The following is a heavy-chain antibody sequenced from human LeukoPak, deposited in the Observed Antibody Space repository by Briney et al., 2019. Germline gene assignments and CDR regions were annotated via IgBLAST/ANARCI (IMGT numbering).Heavy chain of an antibody. CDR1: GFTFSTYA. Sequence: GGSLRLSCVASGFTFSTYAMTWVRQAPGKGLEWVAAISGSGGGTYYADSAKGRFIVSRDNSRNTLFLQMNSLRADDTAVYYCAKALNHQMVRVGAFDIWGQGTMVTFSS. V-gene: IGHV3-23*01. J-gene: IGHJ3*02. D-gene: IGHD6-13*01. CDR2: ISGSGGGT. CDR3: AKALNHQMVRVGAFDI.